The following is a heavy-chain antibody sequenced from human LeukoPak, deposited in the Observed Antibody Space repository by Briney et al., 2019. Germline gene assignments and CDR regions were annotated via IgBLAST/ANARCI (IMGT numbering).Heavy chain of an antibody. Sequence: SETLSLTCTVSGGSISSYYWSWIRQPPGKGLEWIGYIYYSGSTNYNPSLKSRVTISLDTSKNQFSLKLSSVTAADTAVYYCARAPKGISRKYYFDYWGQGTLVTVSS. CDR2: IYYSGST. J-gene: IGHJ4*02. D-gene: IGHD1-14*01. CDR3: ARAPKGISRKYYFDY. CDR1: GGSISSYY. V-gene: IGHV4-59*01.